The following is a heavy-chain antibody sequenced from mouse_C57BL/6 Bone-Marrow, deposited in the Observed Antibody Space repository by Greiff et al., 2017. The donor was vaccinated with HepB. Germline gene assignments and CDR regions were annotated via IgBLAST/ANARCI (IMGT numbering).Heavy chain of an antibody. CDR2: IYPGNSDT. V-gene: IGHV1-5*01. Sequence: VHVKQSGTVLARPGASVKMSCKTSGYTFTSYWMHWVKQRPGQGLEWIGAIYPGNSDTSYNQKFKGKAKLTAVTSASTAYMELSSLTNEDSAVYYCTRYHYYGSSTYYAMDYWGQGTSVTVSS. CDR3: TRYHYYGSSTYYAMDY. D-gene: IGHD1-1*01. CDR1: GYTFTSYW. J-gene: IGHJ4*01.